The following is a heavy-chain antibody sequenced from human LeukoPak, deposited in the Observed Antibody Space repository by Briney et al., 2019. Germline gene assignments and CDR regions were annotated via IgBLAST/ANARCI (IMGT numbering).Heavy chain of an antibody. J-gene: IGHJ4*02. D-gene: IGHD5-12*01. CDR1: GFTFRSYW. CDR3: ARVGYSGWNLEY. V-gene: IGHV3-7*01. CDR2: INQGGSVK. Sequence: GGSLRLSCAASGFTFRSYWMSWVRQAPGKGLEWVANINQGGSVKYYADSVKGRFTISGDDAKNSLYVQMNSLRDEDTAVYYCARVGYSGWNLEYWGQGTLVTVSS.